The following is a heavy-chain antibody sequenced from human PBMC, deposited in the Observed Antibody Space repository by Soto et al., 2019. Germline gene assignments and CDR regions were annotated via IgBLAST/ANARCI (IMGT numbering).Heavy chain of an antibody. Sequence: PGGSLRLSCAASGFTFSNYAMAWVRQAPGKGLEWVSAISGSAGSTYYADSVKGRFTISRDNAKNTLYLQMNSLRAEDTAVYYCAGGPFDYDGSAFWGHWGQGTLVTVSS. J-gene: IGHJ4*02. V-gene: IGHV3-23*01. D-gene: IGHD3-22*01. CDR1: GFTFSNYA. CDR2: ISGSAGST. CDR3: AGGPFDYDGSAFWGH.